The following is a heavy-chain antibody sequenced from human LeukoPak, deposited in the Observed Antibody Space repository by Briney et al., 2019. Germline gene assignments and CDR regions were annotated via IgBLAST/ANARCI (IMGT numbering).Heavy chain of an antibody. CDR1: GGSISSYY. Sequence: PSETLSLTCTVSGGSISSYYWSWIRQPPGKGLEWIGYIYYSGSTNYNPSLKSRVTISVDTSKNQFSLKLSSVSAADTAVYYCARHYGDYRLHYWGQGTLVTVSS. J-gene: IGHJ4*02. CDR3: ARHYGDYRLHY. V-gene: IGHV4-59*01. CDR2: IYYSGST. D-gene: IGHD4-17*01.